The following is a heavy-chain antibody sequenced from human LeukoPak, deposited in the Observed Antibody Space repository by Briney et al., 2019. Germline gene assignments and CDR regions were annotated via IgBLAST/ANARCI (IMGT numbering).Heavy chain of an antibody. V-gene: IGHV3-11*01. J-gene: IGHJ6*02. Sequence: GGSLRLSCAASGFTFSDYYMSWIRQAPGKVLEWVSYISSSGSTIYYADSVKGRFTISRDNAKNSLYLQMNSLRAEDTAVYYCARDRTLRPRRLIQPGFAEGHYYGMDVWGQGTTVTVSS. CDR3: ARDRTLRPRRLIQPGFAEGHYYGMDV. CDR2: ISSSGSTI. CDR1: GFTFSDYY. D-gene: IGHD3-16*01.